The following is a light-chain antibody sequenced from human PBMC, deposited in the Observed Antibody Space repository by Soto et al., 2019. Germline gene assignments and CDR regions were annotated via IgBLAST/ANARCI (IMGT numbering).Light chain of an antibody. CDR3: QQYYTAPLT. Sequence: DIVMTQSPDSLAMSLGDRATINCKSSQSVLYSSNNKNYLAWYQQKPRQPPKLLIYWVSTRESGVPDRFSGSGCGTDFTLTISSLQAEDGAVYVCQQYYTAPLTFGGGTKVAIK. V-gene: IGKV4-1*01. J-gene: IGKJ4*01. CDR2: WVS. CDR1: QSVLYSSNNKNY.